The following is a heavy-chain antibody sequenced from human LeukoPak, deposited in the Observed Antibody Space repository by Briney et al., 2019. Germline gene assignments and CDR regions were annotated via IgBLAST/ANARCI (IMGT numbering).Heavy chain of an antibody. D-gene: IGHD6-19*01. CDR1: GSTFSSCG. V-gene: IGHV3-30*02. CDR3: ARVAVAGPTGWFDP. Sequence: GGSLRLSCVVSGSTFSSCGMHWVRQAPGKGLEWVAFIRYDGSNKYYADSVKGRFTISRDNSKNTLYLQMNSLRAEDTAVYYCARVAVAGPTGWFDPWGQGTLVTVSS. CDR2: IRYDGSNK. J-gene: IGHJ5*02.